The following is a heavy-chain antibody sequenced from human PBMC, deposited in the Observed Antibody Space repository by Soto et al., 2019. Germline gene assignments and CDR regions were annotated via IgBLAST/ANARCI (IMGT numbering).Heavy chain of an antibody. Sequence: GESLKISCKTSGINFINYWIGWVRQMPGKGLEWMGIIYLGDSETRYSPSFQGQVTMSADKSIRTAYLKWSSLKASDTAMYFCARHKGGYGGYVNFDSWGQGTLVTVSS. CDR3: ARHKGGYGGYVNFDS. J-gene: IGHJ4*02. D-gene: IGHD5-12*01. V-gene: IGHV5-51*01. CDR2: IYLGDSET. CDR1: GINFINYW.